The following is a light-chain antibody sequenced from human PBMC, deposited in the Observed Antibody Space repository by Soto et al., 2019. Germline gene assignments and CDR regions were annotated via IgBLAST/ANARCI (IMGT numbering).Light chain of an antibody. CDR1: QSVNYN. V-gene: IGKV3-11*01. CDR2: DAS. J-gene: IGKJ4*01. Sequence: EVVLTQSPATLSLSPGERATLSCRASQSVNYNLAWYQQKPGQAPRLLIYDASNRATGIPARFSGSGSGTDFTLTISSLEPEDFAVYYCQQRSNWPPRLTFGGGNRVEV. CDR3: QQRSNWPPRLT.